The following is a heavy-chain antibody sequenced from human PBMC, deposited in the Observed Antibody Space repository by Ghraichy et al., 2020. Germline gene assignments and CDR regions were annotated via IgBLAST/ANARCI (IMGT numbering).Heavy chain of an antibody. CDR2: INQGGST. J-gene: IGHJ4*02. CDR3: ARLGIFGMVKDD. Sequence: ETLSLTCAVYGRSFRGYYWSWIRQAPGKGLEWIGEINQGGSTKYNPSLKSRVTISEDTSKNQYFLKMNSMTAADTAVYYCARLGIFGMVKDDWGQGTLVTVSS. V-gene: IGHV4-34*01. D-gene: IGHD3-3*01. CDR1: GRSFRGYY.